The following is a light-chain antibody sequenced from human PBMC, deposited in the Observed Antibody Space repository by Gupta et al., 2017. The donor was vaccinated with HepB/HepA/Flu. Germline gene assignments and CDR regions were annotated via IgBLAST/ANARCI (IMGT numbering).Light chain of an antibody. CDR1: SSNIGSNA. CDR2: NNI. V-gene: IGLV1-44*01. Sequence: QSVLTQPRSAPATPGPRVSLSSSGSSSNIGSNAVTWYQQLPGTAPKLPNYNNIHRPAGVPDRFSGSKSGTSASLAISGLQSEDEADYYGATWDDSLNAWVFGGGTKLTVL. J-gene: IGLJ3*02. CDR3: ATWDDSLNAWV.